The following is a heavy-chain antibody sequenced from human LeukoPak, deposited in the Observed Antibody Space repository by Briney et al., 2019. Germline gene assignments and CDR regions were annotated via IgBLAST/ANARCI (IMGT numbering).Heavy chain of an antibody. CDR2: INPSNGGT. CDR1: GYIITGYH. J-gene: IGHJ4*02. D-gene: IGHD2-2*01. Sequence: ASVKVSCKPSGYIITGYHIHWVRQAPGQGLEWMGWINPSNGGTKYAQRFQGRVNMTRDTSVNTAYMELTSLRSDDTAVYYCARTRYCSSTSCPDFDYWGQGTLVTVSS. CDR3: ARTRYCSSTSCPDFDY. V-gene: IGHV1-2*02.